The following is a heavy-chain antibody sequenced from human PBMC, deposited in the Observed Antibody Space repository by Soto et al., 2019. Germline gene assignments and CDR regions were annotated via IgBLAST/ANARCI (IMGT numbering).Heavy chain of an antibody. V-gene: IGHV3-7*05. Sequence: GGSLRLSCAASGFTFSSYWMSWVRQAPGKGLEWVANIKQDGSEKYYVDSVKGRFTISRDNAKNSLYLQMNSLRAEDTAVYYCARVYNWNDLVGAFDIWGQGTMVTVSS. J-gene: IGHJ3*02. CDR1: GFTFSSYW. D-gene: IGHD1-1*01. CDR3: ARVYNWNDLVGAFDI. CDR2: IKQDGSEK.